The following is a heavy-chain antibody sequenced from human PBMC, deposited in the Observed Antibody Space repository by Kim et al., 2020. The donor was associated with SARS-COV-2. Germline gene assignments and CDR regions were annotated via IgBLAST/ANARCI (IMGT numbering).Heavy chain of an antibody. CDR3: ARCRWIQLSHDL. Sequence: SETLSLTCAVYGGSFSGYYWSWIRQPPGKGLEWIGEINHSGSTNYNPSLKGRVTISVDTSKNQFSLKLSSVTAADTAVYYCARCRWIQLSHDLWGRGTLV. CDR1: GGSFSGYY. J-gene: IGHJ2*01. D-gene: IGHD5-18*01. V-gene: IGHV4-34*01. CDR2: INHSGST.